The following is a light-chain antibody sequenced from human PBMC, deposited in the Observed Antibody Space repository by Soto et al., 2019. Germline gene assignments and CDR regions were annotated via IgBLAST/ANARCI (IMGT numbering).Light chain of an antibody. CDR1: SGHNTYA. CDR2: VNSDGSH. Sequence: QSVLTQSPSASASLGASVNLTCTLSSGHNTYAIAWHQQQPEKGPRYLMKVNSDGSHSKGGGIPDRFSGSSSGAERYLTISSLQSEDEADYYCQTWGTGIQVFGGGTKLTVL. CDR3: QTWGTGIQV. V-gene: IGLV4-69*02. J-gene: IGLJ3*02.